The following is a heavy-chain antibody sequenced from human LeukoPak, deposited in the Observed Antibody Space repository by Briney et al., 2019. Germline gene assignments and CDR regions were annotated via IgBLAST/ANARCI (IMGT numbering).Heavy chain of an antibody. D-gene: IGHD3-3*01. J-gene: IGHJ4*02. Sequence: GGSLRLSCAASGFTFSSYSMNWVRQAPGKGLEWVSYISSSSSTIYYADSVKGRFTISRDNAKNSLYLQMNSLRAEDTAVYYCARDPDYDFWSGGIDYWGQGTLVTVSS. CDR2: ISSSSSTI. V-gene: IGHV3-48*01. CDR1: GFTFSSYS. CDR3: ARDPDYDFWSGGIDY.